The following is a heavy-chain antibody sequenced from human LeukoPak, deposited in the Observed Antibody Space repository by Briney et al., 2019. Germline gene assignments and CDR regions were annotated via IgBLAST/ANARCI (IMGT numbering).Heavy chain of an antibody. Sequence: GASVKVSCKASGYTFPSYFMHWVRQAPGQGLEWMGIINPTGGSTTYAQKFQGRVTMTRDTSTSTVYMELSSLRSEDTAVYYCARSVTNAKYYYDSSGYLGFIGYWGQGTLVTVSS. CDR1: GYTFPSYF. J-gene: IGHJ4*02. CDR3: ARSVTNAKYYYDSSGYLGFIGY. V-gene: IGHV1-46*01. CDR2: INPTGGST. D-gene: IGHD3-22*01.